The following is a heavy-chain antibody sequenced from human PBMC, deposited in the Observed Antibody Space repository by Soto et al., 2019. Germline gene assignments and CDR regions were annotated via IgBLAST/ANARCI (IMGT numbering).Heavy chain of an antibody. CDR3: ARDFWNDSSGYYPNRGLDY. D-gene: IGHD3-22*01. V-gene: IGHV3-30-3*01. J-gene: IGHJ4*02. CDR1: GFIFSSYA. CDR2: ISYDGSNK. Sequence: PGGSLRLSCAASGFIFSSYAMHWVRQAPGKGLEWVAVISYDGSNKYYADSVKGRFTIPRDNSKNTLYLQMNSLRAEDTAVYYCARDFWNDSSGYYPNRGLDYWGQGTLVTVSS.